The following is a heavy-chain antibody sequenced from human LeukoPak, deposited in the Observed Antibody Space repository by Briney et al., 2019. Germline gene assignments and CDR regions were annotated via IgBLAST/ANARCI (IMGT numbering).Heavy chain of an antibody. J-gene: IGHJ5*02. CDR1: GGSISSGGYY. CDR2: IYYSGST. CDR3: ARGYYGSGSYPRGFDP. D-gene: IGHD3-10*01. Sequence: PSETLSLTCTVSGGSISSGGYYWSWIRQHPGKGLEWIGYIYYSGSTYYNPSLKSRVTISVDTSKNQSSLKLSSVTAADTAVYYCARGYYGSGSYPRGFDPWGQGTLVTVSS. V-gene: IGHV4-31*03.